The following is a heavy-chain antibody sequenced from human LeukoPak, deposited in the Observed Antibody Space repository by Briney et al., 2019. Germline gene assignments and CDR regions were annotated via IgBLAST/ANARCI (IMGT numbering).Heavy chain of an antibody. Sequence: PSETLSLTCTVSGDSISSHYRSWIRQPPGKGLEWIGYIYYSGSTTYNPSLTSRVTMSVDMSKNQFSLKLSSVTAADTAIYYCASVRYCSGGSCYSSFDYWGQGALVTVSS. CDR3: ASVRYCSGGSCYSSFDY. D-gene: IGHD2-15*01. CDR1: GDSISSHY. CDR2: IYYSGST. V-gene: IGHV4-59*11. J-gene: IGHJ4*02.